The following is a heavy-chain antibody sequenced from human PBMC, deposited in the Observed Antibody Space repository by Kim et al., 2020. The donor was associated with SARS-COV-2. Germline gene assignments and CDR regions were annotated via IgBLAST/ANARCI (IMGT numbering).Heavy chain of an antibody. J-gene: IGHJ6*02. V-gene: IGHV6-1*01. D-gene: IGHD6-13*01. CDR1: GDSVSSNSAA. CDR2: TYYRSKWYN. CDR3: ARDPSAAAHNYYYGMDV. Sequence: SQTLSLTCAISGDSVSSNSAAWNWIRQSPSRGLEWLGRTYYRSKWYNDYAVSVKSRITINPDTSKNQFSLQLNSVTPEDTAVYYCARDPSAAAHNYYYGMDVWGQGTTVTVSS.